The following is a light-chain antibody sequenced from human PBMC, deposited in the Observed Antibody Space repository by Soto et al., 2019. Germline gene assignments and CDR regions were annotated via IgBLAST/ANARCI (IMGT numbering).Light chain of an antibody. CDR2: GAS. CDR1: QSVSST. V-gene: IGKV3-15*01. Sequence: EGVMTQSTAPLSVSPGERATLSCRASQSVSSTLAWYQQKPGQAPRLLIYGASTRATDIPARFSGSGSGTEFTLTISSLQPEDFATYYCQQDNSFPLTFGQGTRLEIK. J-gene: IGKJ5*01. CDR3: QQDNSFPLT.